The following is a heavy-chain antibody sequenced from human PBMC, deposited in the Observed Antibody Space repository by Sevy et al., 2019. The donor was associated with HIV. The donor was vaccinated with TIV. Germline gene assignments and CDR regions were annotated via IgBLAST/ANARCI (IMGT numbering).Heavy chain of an antibody. Sequence: GGSLRLSCTTSGFTLGDYAMNWVRQAPGKGLEWVGFMRSKPFAGTTEYAASVKGRFTISTDDSEASAHLQMNSLRTEDTGVYYCIRSRLLGYTAMVPDYWGQGTLVTVSS. J-gene: IGHJ4*02. V-gene: IGHV3-49*04. CDR3: IRSRLLGYTAMVPDY. CDR2: MRSKPFAGTT. CDR1: GFTLGDYA. D-gene: IGHD5-18*01.